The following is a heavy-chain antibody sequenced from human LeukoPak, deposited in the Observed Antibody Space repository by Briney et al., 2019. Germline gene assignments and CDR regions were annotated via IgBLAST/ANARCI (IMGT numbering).Heavy chain of an antibody. Sequence: GGSLRLSCAASGFTFSSYSMNWVRQAPGKGLEWVSYISSNGNTIYYGDSVKGRFTISRDNAKNSLYLQMNSLRAEDTAVYYCARDGRRSSWYTVDYWGQGTLVIVSS. D-gene: IGHD6-13*01. V-gene: IGHV3-48*04. CDR1: GFTFSSYS. CDR2: ISSNGNTI. CDR3: ARDGRRSSWYTVDY. J-gene: IGHJ4*02.